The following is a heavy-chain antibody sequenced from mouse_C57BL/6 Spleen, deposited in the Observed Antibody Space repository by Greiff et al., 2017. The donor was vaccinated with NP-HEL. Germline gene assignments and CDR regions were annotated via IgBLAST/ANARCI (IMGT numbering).Heavy chain of an antibody. D-gene: IGHD1-1*01. V-gene: IGHV1-12*01. J-gene: IGHJ2*01. CDR2: IYPGNGDT. CDR1: GYTFTSYN. Sequence: LQQSGAELVRPGASVKMSCKASGYTFTSYNMHWVKQTPRQGLEWIGAIYPGNGDTSYNQKFKGKATLTVDKSSSTAYMQLSSLTSEDSAVYFCARKGPNPNPKNYYEDYFDYWGQGTTLTVSS. CDR3: ARKGPNPNPKNYYEDYFDY.